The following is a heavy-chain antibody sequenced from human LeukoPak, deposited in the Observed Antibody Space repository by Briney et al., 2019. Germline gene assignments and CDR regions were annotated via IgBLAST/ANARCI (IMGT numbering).Heavy chain of an antibody. D-gene: IGHD3-16*01. CDR3: ARSCLMRESFDY. J-gene: IGHJ4*02. Sequence: SETLSHTCTVSGDSISTYYWSWIRQPAGKGLEWIGRIYSSGSTNYNPSLESRVTISADKSKNHFSLKLTSVTAADTAVYYCARSCLMRESFDYWGKGNLVTGSS. CDR2: IYSSGST. CDR1: GDSISTYY. V-gene: IGHV4-4*07.